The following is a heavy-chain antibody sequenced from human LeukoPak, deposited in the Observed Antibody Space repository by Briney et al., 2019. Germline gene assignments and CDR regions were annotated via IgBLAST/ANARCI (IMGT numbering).Heavy chain of an antibody. CDR3: ARSPTTVTYYYYYMDV. Sequence: ASVKVSCKASGYTFTSYYMHWVRQAPGQGLEWMGIINPSGGSTSYAQKFQGRVTITRNTSISTAYMELSGLRSEDTAVYYCARSPTTVTYYYYYMDVWGKGTTVTVSS. CDR2: INPSGGST. CDR1: GYTFTSYY. J-gene: IGHJ6*03. D-gene: IGHD4-17*01. V-gene: IGHV1-46*01.